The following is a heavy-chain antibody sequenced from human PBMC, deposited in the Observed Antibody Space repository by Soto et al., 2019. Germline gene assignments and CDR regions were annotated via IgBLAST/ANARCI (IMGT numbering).Heavy chain of an antibody. D-gene: IGHD6-6*01. Sequence: GGSLRLSCAASGFTFSDYYMSWIRQAPGKGLEWVSYISSSSSYTNYADSVKGRFTISRDNAKTSLYLQMNSLRAEDTAVYYCATQEHCSSLPVYWYQGTLLTVSS. CDR2: ISSSSSYT. J-gene: IGHJ4*02. CDR3: ATQEHCSSLPVY. V-gene: IGHV3-11*06. CDR1: GFTFSDYY.